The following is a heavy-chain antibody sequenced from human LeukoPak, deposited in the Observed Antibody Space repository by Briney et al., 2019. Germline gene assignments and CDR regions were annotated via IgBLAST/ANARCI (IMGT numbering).Heavy chain of an antibody. Sequence: PGGSLRLSCEASGFTFTSYAMHWVRQAPGKGLEWVSSVSASGSATFYTDSMNGRFTISRDNAKNTFFLQMKNLRPGDTALYYCAKGRDPSGRQNFDFWGQGTLVTVSP. CDR3: AKGRDPSGRQNFDF. CDR2: VSASGSAT. CDR1: GFTFTSYA. V-gene: IGHV3-23*01. J-gene: IGHJ4*02. D-gene: IGHD2-15*01.